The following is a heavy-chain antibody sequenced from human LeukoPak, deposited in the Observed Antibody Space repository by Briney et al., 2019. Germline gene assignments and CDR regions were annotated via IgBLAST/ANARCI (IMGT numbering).Heavy chain of an antibody. CDR1: GGSISSYY. D-gene: IGHD3-10*01. Sequence: SETLSLTCTVPGGSISSYYWSWIRQPAGKGLEWIGRIYTSGSTNYNPSLKSRVTMSVDTPKNQFSLKLSSVTAADTAVYYCAVGERVVQGVRQYYFDYWGQGTLVTVSS. V-gene: IGHV4-4*07. J-gene: IGHJ4*02. CDR3: AVGERVVQGVRQYYFDY. CDR2: IYTSGST.